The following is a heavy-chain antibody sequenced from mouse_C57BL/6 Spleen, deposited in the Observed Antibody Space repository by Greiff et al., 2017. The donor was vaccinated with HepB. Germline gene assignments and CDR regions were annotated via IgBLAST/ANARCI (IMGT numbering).Heavy chain of an antibody. Sequence: EVKLQESGGGLVKPGGSLKLSCAASGFTFSSYAMSWVRQTPEKRLEWVATISDGGSYTYYPDNVKGRFTISRDNAKNNLYLQMSHLKSEDTAMYYCARDHSSYGFAYWGQGTLVTVSA. CDR2: ISDGGSYT. J-gene: IGHJ3*01. D-gene: IGHD1-1*01. CDR1: GFTFSSYA. CDR3: ARDHSSYGFAY. V-gene: IGHV5-4*01.